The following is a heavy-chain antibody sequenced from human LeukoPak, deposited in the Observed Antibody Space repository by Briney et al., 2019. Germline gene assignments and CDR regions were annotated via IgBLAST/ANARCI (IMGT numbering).Heavy chain of an antibody. CDR1: GFTFSDHY. Sequence: GGSLRLSCAASGFTFSDHYMSWIRQAPGKGLEWVSYISSSGSTIYYADSVKGRFTISRDNAKNSLYLQMNRLRAEDTAVYYCARVRYGGNSEGFDYWGQGTLVTVSS. CDR2: ISSSGSTI. D-gene: IGHD4-23*01. CDR3: ARVRYGGNSEGFDY. J-gene: IGHJ4*02. V-gene: IGHV3-11*01.